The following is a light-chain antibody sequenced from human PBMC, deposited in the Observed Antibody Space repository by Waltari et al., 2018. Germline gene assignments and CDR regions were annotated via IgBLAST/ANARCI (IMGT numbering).Light chain of an antibody. J-gene: IGLJ2*01. CDR1: SSNIGAGFD. CDR3: QSFDNSLRRSVI. V-gene: IGLV1-40*01. Sequence: QSVLTQPPSVSGAPGQRVTISCTGSSSNIGAGFDVHWYQQLPGAAPKLLIYGNTNRPSGVPDRFSGSKSGTSASLAITGLQAEDEADYYRQSFDNSLRRSVIFGGGTKLTVL. CDR2: GNT.